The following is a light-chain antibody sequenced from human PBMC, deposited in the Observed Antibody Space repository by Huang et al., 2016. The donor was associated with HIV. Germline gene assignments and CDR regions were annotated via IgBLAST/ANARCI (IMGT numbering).Light chain of an antibody. V-gene: IGKV3-15*01. Sequence: EIVMTQSPGTLSVSPGERVTLSCSASESISSSLAWYQQASGQAPRLLIYVASTRATGVPAMFSGSGSGTNFTLTISSLQSEDFAVYYCQQYNDWPPITFGQGTRVDIK. CDR2: VAS. J-gene: IGKJ5*01. CDR3: QQYNDWPPIT. CDR1: ESISSS.